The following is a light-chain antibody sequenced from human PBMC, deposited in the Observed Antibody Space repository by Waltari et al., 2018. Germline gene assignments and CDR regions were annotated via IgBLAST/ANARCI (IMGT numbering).Light chain of an antibody. CDR1: QSISTW. CDR3: QHYDDYPPT. CDR2: KAS. J-gene: IGKJ4*01. Sequence: DIQMTESPSNLSPSVGASVTITCRASQSISTWWSWYQQKPGTAPTHLIYKASTLHRDAPSRFSGSGSGTEFTLTISSLQPDDFATFYCQHYDDYPPTFGGGTKVEIK. V-gene: IGKV1-5*03.